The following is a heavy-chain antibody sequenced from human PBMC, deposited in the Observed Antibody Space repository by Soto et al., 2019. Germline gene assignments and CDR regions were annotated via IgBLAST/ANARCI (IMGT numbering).Heavy chain of an antibody. Sequence: SLRLSCAASGFTFDDYAMHWVRQAPGKGLEWVSGISWNSGSIGYADSVKGRFTISRDNAKNSLYLQMNSLRAEGTALYYCAKAERQLASYYYYGMDVWGQGTTVTVSS. V-gene: IGHV3-9*01. CDR1: GFTFDDYA. CDR3: AKAERQLASYYYYGMDV. J-gene: IGHJ6*02. D-gene: IGHD6-6*01. CDR2: ISWNSGSI.